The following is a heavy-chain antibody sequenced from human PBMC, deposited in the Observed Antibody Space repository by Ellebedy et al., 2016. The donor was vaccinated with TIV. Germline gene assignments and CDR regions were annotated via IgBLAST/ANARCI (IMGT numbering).Heavy chain of an antibody. D-gene: IGHD1-26*01. CDR1: GYSFTSYW. CDR3: ARRTGVAVGATPFDY. V-gene: IGHV5-51*01. Sequence: GESLKISCTGSGYSFTSYWIGWVRQMPGKGLEWMGIIYPGDSDTRYSPSFQGQVTISADKSISTAYLQWSSLKASDTAMYYCARRTGVAVGATPFDYWGQGTLVTVSS. J-gene: IGHJ4*02. CDR2: IYPGDSDT.